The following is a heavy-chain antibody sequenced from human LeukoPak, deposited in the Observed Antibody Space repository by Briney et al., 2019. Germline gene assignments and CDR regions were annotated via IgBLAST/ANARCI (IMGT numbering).Heavy chain of an antibody. CDR2: ISSSSSYI. D-gene: IGHD5-18*01. CDR1: GFTFGSYS. Sequence: GGSLRLSCAASGFTFGSYSMNWVRQAPGKGLEWVSSISSSSSYIYYADSVKGRFTISRDNSKNTLYLQMNSLRAEDTAVYYCAKEGEDDSYGYVRDDGSYFDYWGQGTLVTVSS. CDR3: AKEGEDDSYGYVRDDGSYFDY. V-gene: IGHV3-21*01. J-gene: IGHJ4*02.